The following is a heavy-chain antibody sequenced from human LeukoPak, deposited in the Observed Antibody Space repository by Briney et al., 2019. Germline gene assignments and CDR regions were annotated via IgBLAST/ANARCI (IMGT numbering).Heavy chain of an antibody. V-gene: IGHV3-23*01. CDR2: ISGSGSTT. J-gene: IGHJ4*02. CDR3: AKDLYYYGSDY. Sequence: GGSLRLSCAASGFTFSSYAMSRVRQAPGKGLEWVSVISGSGSTTYYADSVKGRFTASRDNSKNTLYLQMNSLRAEDTAVYYCAKDLYYYGSDYWGQGTLVTVSS. D-gene: IGHD3-10*01. CDR1: GFTFSSYA.